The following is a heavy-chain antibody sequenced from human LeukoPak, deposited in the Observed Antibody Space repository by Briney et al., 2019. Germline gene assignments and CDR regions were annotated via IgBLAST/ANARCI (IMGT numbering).Heavy chain of an antibody. CDR3: ATDSGHAFSF. CDR2: IYSDGSDT. CDR1: GFTFNTAW. V-gene: IGHV3-74*03. D-gene: IGHD3-10*01. Sequence: GGSLRLSCAASGFTFNTAWMHRVRQAPGKGLVWVSRIYSDGSDTTYADSVKGRFIISRDNAKNTLYLQMNSLRGDDTAVYYCATDSGHAFSFWGQGTMVTVSS. J-gene: IGHJ3*01.